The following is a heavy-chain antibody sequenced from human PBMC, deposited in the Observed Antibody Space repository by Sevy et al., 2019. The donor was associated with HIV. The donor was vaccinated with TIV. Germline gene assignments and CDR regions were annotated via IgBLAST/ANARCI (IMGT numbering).Heavy chain of an antibody. CDR2: FDPEDGEI. CDR3: AITKDYYDNSGYPFDY. D-gene: IGHD3-22*01. Sequence: ASVKVSCKGFGYTLSQLSMHWVRQTPGKGLEWMGSFDPEDGEIIYAQKFQGRVAMTEDTSTDTAYMELRSLRSEDTAVFYCAITKDYYDNSGYPFDYWGQGTLVTVSS. J-gene: IGHJ4*02. V-gene: IGHV1-24*01. CDR1: GYTLSQLS.